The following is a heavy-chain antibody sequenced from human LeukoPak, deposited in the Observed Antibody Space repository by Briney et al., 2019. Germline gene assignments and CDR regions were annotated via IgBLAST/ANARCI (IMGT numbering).Heavy chain of an antibody. J-gene: IGHJ6*02. V-gene: IGHV4-59*01. CDR1: GGSISSYY. CDR2: IYYSGST. Sequence: SETLSLTCTVSGGSISSYYWSWSRQPPGKGLEWIGYIYYSGSTNYNPSLKSRVTISVDTSKNQFSLKLSSVTAADTAVYYCARGPDYYYYGMDVWGQGTTVTVSS. CDR3: ARGPDYYYYGMDV.